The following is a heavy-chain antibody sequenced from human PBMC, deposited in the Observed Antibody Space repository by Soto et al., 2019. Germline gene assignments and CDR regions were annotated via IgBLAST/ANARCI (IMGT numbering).Heavy chain of an antibody. J-gene: IGHJ6*03. CDR2: VIPFLDLS. CDR1: GGIFTNYT. D-gene: IGHD3-10*01. Sequence: QVQLVQSGAEVKKPGSSVKVSCRASGGIFTNYTISWVRQAPGQGLEWMGRVIPFLDLSTYAPKFQDRVKITADKSTNTAYMELSSLRCEDTGVYYCARSKVRGVDGYSYMDVWGKGTAVTVSS. CDR3: ARSKVRGVDGYSYMDV. V-gene: IGHV1-69*02.